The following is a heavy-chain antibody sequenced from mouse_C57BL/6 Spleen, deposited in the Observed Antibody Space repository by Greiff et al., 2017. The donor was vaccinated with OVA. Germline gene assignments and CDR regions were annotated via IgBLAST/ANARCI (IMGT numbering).Heavy chain of an antibody. V-gene: IGHV1-64*01. CDR3: SRTVVAHFDC. J-gene: IGHJ2*01. CDR1: GYTFTSYW. Sequence: LQQPGAELVKPGASVQLSCKASGYTFTSYWMHWVKQRPGQGLEWIGMIHPHSGSTNYNEKFKSKATLTVDRASSTDYMQLSSLTVEDAAVYYCSRTVVAHFDCWGQGATLTVSS. D-gene: IGHD1-1*01. CDR2: IHPHSGST.